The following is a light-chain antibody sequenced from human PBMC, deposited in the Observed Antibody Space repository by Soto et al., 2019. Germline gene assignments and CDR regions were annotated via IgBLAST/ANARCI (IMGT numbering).Light chain of an antibody. V-gene: IGLV2-8*01. J-gene: IGLJ1*01. CDR3: NSYAGSNIV. Sequence: SSLTQPPSASGSPGQSVTISCPRTSSDVGGYNYVSWYQQHPGQAPKLMIYEVYKRPSGVPDRFSGSKSGNTASLTVSGLQAEDEADYYCNSYAGSNIVFGTGTKVTVL. CDR1: SSDVGGYNY. CDR2: EVY.